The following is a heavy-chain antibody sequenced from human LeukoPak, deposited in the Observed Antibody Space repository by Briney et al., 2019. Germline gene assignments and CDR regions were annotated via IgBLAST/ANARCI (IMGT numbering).Heavy chain of an antibody. CDR1: GGSISSYY. J-gene: IGHJ6*02. Sequence: KASETLSLACTVSGGSISSYYWSWIRQPPGKGLEWIGYISYSGSTNYNPSLKSRVTISVDTSKNQFSLKLSSVTAADTAVYYCARHVYGDQYYYGMDVWGQGTTVTVSS. CDR2: ISYSGST. D-gene: IGHD4-17*01. V-gene: IGHV4-59*08. CDR3: ARHVYGDQYYYGMDV.